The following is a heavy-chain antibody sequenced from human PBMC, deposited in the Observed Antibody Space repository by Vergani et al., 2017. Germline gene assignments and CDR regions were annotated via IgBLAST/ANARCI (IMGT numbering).Heavy chain of an antibody. J-gene: IGHJ4*02. CDR2: MNPNSGNT. D-gene: IGHD5-18*01. CDR3: AGGLREVDTAMAYYFDY. V-gene: IGHV1-8*01. CDR1: GYTFTSYD. Sequence: QVQLVQSGAEVKKPGASVKVSCKASGYTFTSYDINWVRQATGQGLEWMGWMNPNSGNTGYAQKFQGRVTMTRNTSISTAYMELSSLRSEDTAVYYCAGGLREVDTAMAYYFDYWGQGTLVTVSS.